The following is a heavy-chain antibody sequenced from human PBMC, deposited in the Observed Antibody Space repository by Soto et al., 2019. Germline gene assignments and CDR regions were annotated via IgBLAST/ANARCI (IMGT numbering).Heavy chain of an antibody. CDR2: ISGSGGST. D-gene: IGHD4-17*01. V-gene: IGHV3-23*01. CDR3: AKDRDYGDYFLGY. Sequence: EVQLLESGGGLVQPGGSLRLSYAASGFTFSSYAMSWVRQAPGKGLEWVSAISGSGGSTYYADSVKGRFTISRDNSKNTLYLQMNSLRAEDTAVYYCAKDRDYGDYFLGYWGQGTLVTVSS. CDR1: GFTFSSYA. J-gene: IGHJ4*02.